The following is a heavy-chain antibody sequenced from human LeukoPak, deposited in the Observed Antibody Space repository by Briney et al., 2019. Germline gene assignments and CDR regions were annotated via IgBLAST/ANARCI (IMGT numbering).Heavy chain of an antibody. Sequence: SEILSLTCTVSGGSISSGGYYWSWIRQHPGKGLEWIGYIYYSGSAYYNPSLKSRVTISVDTSKNQFSLKLSSVTAADTAVYYCARDGGSGGGYFDYWGQGTLVTVSS. CDR2: IYYSGSA. D-gene: IGHD3-10*01. V-gene: IGHV4-31*03. CDR3: ARDGGSGGGYFDY. J-gene: IGHJ4*02. CDR1: GGSISSGGYY.